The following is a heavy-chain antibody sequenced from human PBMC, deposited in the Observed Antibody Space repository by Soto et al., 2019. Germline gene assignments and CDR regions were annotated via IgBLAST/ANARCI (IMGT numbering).Heavy chain of an antibody. Sequence: VASVKVSCKASGGTFSSYAISWVRQAPGQGLEWMGGIIPIFGTANYAQKFQGRVTITADESTSTAYMELSSLRSEDTAVYYCARASIDKREYYYYYGMDVWGQGTTVTVSS. CDR1: GGTFSSYA. V-gene: IGHV1-69*13. J-gene: IGHJ6*02. CDR3: ARASIDKREYYYYYGMDV. D-gene: IGHD2-21*01. CDR2: IIPIFGTA.